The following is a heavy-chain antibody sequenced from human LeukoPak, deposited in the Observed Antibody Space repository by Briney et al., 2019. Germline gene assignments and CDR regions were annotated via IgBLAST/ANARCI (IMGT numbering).Heavy chain of an antibody. CDR3: ARDRYHGSGSYSDFFDY. Sequence: ASVKVSCKASGYTFSGHYMHWVRQAPGQGLEWMGWINPDSGVTKYAQKFQGRVTLTRATSISTAYMELSRLTSDDTAVYYCARDRYHGSGSYSDFFDYWGQGTLVTGSS. CDR1: GYTFSGHY. D-gene: IGHD3-10*01. CDR2: INPDSGVT. V-gene: IGHV1-2*02. J-gene: IGHJ4*02.